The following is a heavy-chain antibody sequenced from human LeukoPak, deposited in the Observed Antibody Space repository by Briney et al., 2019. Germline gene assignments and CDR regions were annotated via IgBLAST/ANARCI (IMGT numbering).Heavy chain of an antibody. CDR1: GFTFSSYS. CDR3: ARLYYDSSGYYYGAFDI. D-gene: IGHD3-22*01. V-gene: IGHV3-21*01. Sequence: KPRGALRLSCAASGFTFSSYSMNSVRQAPGKGLEWASSISSSSYIYYADSVKGRFTISRDNAKNSLYLQMNSLRAEDTAVYYCARLYYDSSGYYYGAFDIWGQGTMVTVSS. J-gene: IGHJ3*02. CDR2: ISSSSYI.